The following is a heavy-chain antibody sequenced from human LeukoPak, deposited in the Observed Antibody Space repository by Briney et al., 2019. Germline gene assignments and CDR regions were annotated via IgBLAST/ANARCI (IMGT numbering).Heavy chain of an antibody. Sequence: GGSLRLSCAASGFTFSDYYMSWIRQAPGKGLEWVSYISSGGNTIYYADSVKGRFTMSRDNAKNSLYLQMNSLRAEDTAVYYCARVMGNYATDYWGQGTLVTVSS. CDR2: ISSGGNTI. D-gene: IGHD1-7*01. V-gene: IGHV3-11*04. J-gene: IGHJ4*02. CDR1: GFTFSDYY. CDR3: ARVMGNYATDY.